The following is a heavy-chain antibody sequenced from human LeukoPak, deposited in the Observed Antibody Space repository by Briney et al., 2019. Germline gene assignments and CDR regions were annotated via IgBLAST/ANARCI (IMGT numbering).Heavy chain of an antibody. CDR3: ARGYDSGGYLPGY. CDR2: IYYSGSA. Sequence: SETLSLTCTVSGGSIISSAYSWGWIRQPPGKGLEYIGNIYYSGSAYYNPSLKSRVTLSVDTSNNQFSLRLTSVTAADTAVYYCARGYDSGGYLPGYWGQGTLVTVSS. V-gene: IGHV4-39*01. J-gene: IGHJ4*02. CDR1: GGSIISSAYS. D-gene: IGHD3-22*01.